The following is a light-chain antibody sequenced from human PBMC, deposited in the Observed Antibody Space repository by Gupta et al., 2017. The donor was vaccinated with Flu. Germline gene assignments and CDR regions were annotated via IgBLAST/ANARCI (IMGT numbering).Light chain of an antibody. Sequence: DIQMTQSPSSVSASVGDRVTISCRASQGISTWVAWYQQKPGTAPKLLIYAASNLQGGVPSRFSGSGSGTDFTLTISSPQPEDFATYFGQQANSFPLTSGGGTKVEIK. CDR2: AAS. V-gene: IGKV1D-12*01. CDR1: QGISTW. J-gene: IGKJ4*01. CDR3: QQANSFPLT.